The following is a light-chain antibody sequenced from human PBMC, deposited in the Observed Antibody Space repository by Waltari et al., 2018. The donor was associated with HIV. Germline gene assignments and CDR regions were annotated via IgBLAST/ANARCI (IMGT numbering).Light chain of an antibody. V-gene: IGLV2-14*01. CDR1: SSHVGGYNY. Sequence: QSALTQPASVSESPGQSLTLSCTGTSSHVGGYNYVSWYQQHPGKAPKLMIYEVSNRPSGVSNRFSGSKSGNTASLTISGLQAEDEADYYCSSYTSSSTWVFGGGTKLTVL. CDR2: EVS. CDR3: SSYTSSSTWV. J-gene: IGLJ3*02.